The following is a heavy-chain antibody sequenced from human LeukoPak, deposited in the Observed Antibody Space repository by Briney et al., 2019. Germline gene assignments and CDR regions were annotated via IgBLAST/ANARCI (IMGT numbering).Heavy chain of an antibody. CDR2: MNPNSGKT. D-gene: IGHD1-20*01. CDR1: GYTFTSYD. Sequence: GASVKVSCKASGYTFTSYDINWVRQATGQGLEWMGWMNPNSGKTGYAQKFQGRVTTSRITSISTAYMELSSRRSEDTAVHYGARVGRITGALGTGFDPWGQGTLVTVSS. J-gene: IGHJ5*02. CDR3: ARVGRITGALGTGFDP. V-gene: IGHV1-8*01.